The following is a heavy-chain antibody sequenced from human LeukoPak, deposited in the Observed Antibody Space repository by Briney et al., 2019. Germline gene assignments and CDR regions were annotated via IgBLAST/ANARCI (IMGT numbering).Heavy chain of an antibody. CDR1: GFTFSSYS. J-gene: IGHJ4*02. V-gene: IGHV3-21*01. CDR3: ARDGVGY. Sequence: PGGSLRLSCAASGFTFSSYSMNWVRQAPGKGLEWVSSISSSSSYIYHADSAKGRFTISRDNAKNSLYLQMNSLRAEDTAVYYCARDGVGYWGQGTLVTVSS. CDR2: ISSSSSYI. D-gene: IGHD3-16*01.